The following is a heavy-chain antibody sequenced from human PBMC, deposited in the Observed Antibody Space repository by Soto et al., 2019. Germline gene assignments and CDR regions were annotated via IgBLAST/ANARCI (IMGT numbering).Heavy chain of an antibody. CDR3: AKALQYSSSRDYFYYGMDV. J-gene: IGHJ6*02. V-gene: IGHV3-23*01. Sequence: GGSLRLSCAASGFTFSNYSMSWVRQAPGKGLEWVSGMNSGGRTYYADSVKGGFTISRDTSKNTLYLQMTSLRADDTAVFYCAKALQYSSSRDYFYYGMDVWGQGTTVTVSS. CDR1: GFTFSNYS. D-gene: IGHD6-6*01. CDR2: MNSGGRT.